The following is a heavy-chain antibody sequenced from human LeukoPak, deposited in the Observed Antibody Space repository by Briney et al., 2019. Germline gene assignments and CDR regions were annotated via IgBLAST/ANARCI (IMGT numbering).Heavy chain of an antibody. Sequence: ASVKVSCKASGYTFTGYYMHWVRQAPGQGLEWMGWINPNSGGTNYAQKLQGRVTMTTDTSTSTAYMELRSLRSDDTAVYYCARDPSPAAYYFDYWGQGTLVTVSS. J-gene: IGHJ4*02. D-gene: IGHD6-13*01. CDR3: ARDPSPAAYYFDY. CDR2: INPNSGGT. CDR1: GYTFTGYY. V-gene: IGHV1-2*02.